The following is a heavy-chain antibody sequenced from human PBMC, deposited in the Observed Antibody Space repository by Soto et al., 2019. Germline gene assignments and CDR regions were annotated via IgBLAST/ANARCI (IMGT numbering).Heavy chain of an antibody. Sequence: SETLSLTCTVSGGSISSGDYYWSWIRQPPGKGLEWIGYIYYSGSTYYNPSLKSRVTISVDTSKNQFSLKLSSVTAADTAVYYCASNLYSDSGYDYVDYWGQGTLVTV. CDR2: IYYSGST. D-gene: IGHD5-12*01. CDR3: ASNLYSDSGYDYVDY. CDR1: GGSISSGDYY. V-gene: IGHV4-30-4*01. J-gene: IGHJ4*02.